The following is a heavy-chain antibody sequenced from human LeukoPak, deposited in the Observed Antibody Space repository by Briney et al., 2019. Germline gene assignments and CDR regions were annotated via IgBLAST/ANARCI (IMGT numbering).Heavy chain of an antibody. CDR1: GFTFSSYS. CDR3: ARDFYDSSGYYYRFDY. Sequence: PGGSLRLSCAASGFTFSSYSMNWVRQAPGKGLEWVSSISSSSSYIYYADSVKGRFTISRDNAKNSLYVQMNSLRAEDTAVYYCARDFYDSSGYYYRFDYWGQGTLVTVSS. V-gene: IGHV3-21*01. J-gene: IGHJ4*02. D-gene: IGHD3-22*01. CDR2: ISSSSSYI.